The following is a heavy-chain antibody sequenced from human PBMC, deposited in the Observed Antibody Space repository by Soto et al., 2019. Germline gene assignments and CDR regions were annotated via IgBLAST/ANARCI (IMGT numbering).Heavy chain of an antibody. CDR2: INPASGHT. CDR1: GYTFTTYA. Sequence: QVQLVQSGAEVKKPGASVKVSCKASGYTFTTYALHWVRQAPGQRPEWMGWINPASGHTKYSKKFQDRVTITRDTTASTGYMELSSLRSEHTAVYYCGRSVVGATGEILYNAMDVWGQGTTVTVSS. CDR3: GRSVVGATGEILYNAMDV. J-gene: IGHJ6*02. D-gene: IGHD1-26*01. V-gene: IGHV1-3*01.